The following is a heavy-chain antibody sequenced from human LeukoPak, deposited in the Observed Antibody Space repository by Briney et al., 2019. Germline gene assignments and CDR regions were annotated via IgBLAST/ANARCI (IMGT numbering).Heavy chain of an antibody. Sequence: SGPALVKPTQTLTLTCTFSGFSLSTSGMCVSWVRQPPGKALEWLALIDWDDDKYYSTSLKTRLTISKDASKNQVVLTMTNMDPVDTATYYCARSLYGDLPLDYWGQGTLVTVSS. V-gene: IGHV2-70*20. CDR1: GFSLSTSGMC. CDR3: ARSLYGDLPLDY. J-gene: IGHJ4*02. D-gene: IGHD4-17*01. CDR2: IDWDDDK.